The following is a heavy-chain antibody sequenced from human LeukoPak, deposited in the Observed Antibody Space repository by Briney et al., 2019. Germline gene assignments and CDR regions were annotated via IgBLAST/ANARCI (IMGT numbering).Heavy chain of an antibody. D-gene: IGHD3-22*01. CDR3: ARAPSEIGGYYPEYFRH. CDR1: GFTFSSYW. J-gene: IGHJ1*01. Sequence: GGSLRLSCAASGFTFSSYWMHWVRQAPGKGLGWVSRIKSDGSTNYADSVKGRFTISRDNAKNTVSLQMNRLRAEGTGVYYWARAPSEIGGYYPEYFRHWGQGTLVTVSS. V-gene: IGHV3-74*01. CDR2: IKSDGST.